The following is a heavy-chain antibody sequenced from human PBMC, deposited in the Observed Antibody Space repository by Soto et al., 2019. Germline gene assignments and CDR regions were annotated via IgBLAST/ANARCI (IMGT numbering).Heavy chain of an antibody. CDR3: ARDHRYDKSWGFDS. D-gene: IGHD3-16*02. Sequence: QVQLQMSGPGLVKPSGTLSLTCVVSGGSVSGDDWWNWVRQPPGKGLEWIGEIFHGGNVYYNLSLKSLVTISIDQTNNQFSLNLNSVTAADTAVYYGARDHRYDKSWGFDSWGQGALVTVSS. J-gene: IGHJ4*02. CDR1: GGSVSGDDW. CDR2: IFHGGNV. V-gene: IGHV4-4*02.